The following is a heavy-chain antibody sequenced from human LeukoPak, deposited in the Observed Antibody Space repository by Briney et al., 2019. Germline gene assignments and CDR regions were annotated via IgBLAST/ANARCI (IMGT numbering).Heavy chain of an antibody. CDR2: IKSKPDGGTI. V-gene: IGHV3-15*01. Sequence: PGESLRLSCAASGFTFSNGWMTWVRQAPGKGLEWVGRIKSKPDGGTIDYAAPVKGRFIISRDDSENTLFLQMDSLKSEDTAMYYCTFELGAQAYFQHWGLGTLVTVSS. CDR1: GFTFSNGW. J-gene: IGHJ1*01. D-gene: IGHD1-7*01. CDR3: TFELGAQAYFQH.